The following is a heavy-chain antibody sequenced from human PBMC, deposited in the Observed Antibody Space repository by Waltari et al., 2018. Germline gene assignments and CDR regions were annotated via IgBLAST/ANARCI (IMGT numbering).Heavy chain of an antibody. V-gene: IGHV3-23*04. Sequence: EVQLVESGGGLVQPGGSLRLSCAASGFTFSSYAMSGVRQAPGKGLEWVSAISGSGGSTYYADSVKGRFTISRDNSKNTLYLQMNSLRAEDTAVYYCAKAGYSSGWRYYYYYYMDVWGKGTTVTVSS. J-gene: IGHJ6*03. CDR2: ISGSGGST. D-gene: IGHD6-19*01. CDR3: AKAGYSSGWRYYYYYYMDV. CDR1: GFTFSSYA.